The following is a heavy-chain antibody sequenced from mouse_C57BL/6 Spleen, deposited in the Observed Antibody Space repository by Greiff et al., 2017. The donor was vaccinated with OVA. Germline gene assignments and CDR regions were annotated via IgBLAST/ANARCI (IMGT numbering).Heavy chain of an antibody. D-gene: IGHD3-3*01. V-gene: IGHV1-80*01. Sequence: VQRVESGAELVKPGASVKISCKASGYAFSSYWMNWVKQRPGKGLEWIGQIYPGDGDTNYNGKFKGKATLTADKSSSTAYMQLSSLTSEDSAVYFCARVGGGRGFAYWGQGTLVTVSA. CDR2: IYPGDGDT. CDR3: ARVGGGRGFAY. CDR1: GYAFSSYW. J-gene: IGHJ3*01.